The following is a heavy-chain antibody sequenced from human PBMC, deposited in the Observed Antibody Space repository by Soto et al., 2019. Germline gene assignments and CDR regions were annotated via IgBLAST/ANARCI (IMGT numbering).Heavy chain of an antibody. CDR2: INSDGSST. CDR1: GFTFSSYW. J-gene: IGHJ3*02. V-gene: IGHV3-74*01. D-gene: IGHD3-22*01. CDR3: ARGDYYGWDAFDI. Sequence: EVQLVESGGGLVQPGGSLRLSCAASGFTFSSYWMHWVRQAPGKGLVWVSRINSDGSSTSYADSVKGRFTISRDNAKNTLYMQMTSLRAEDTAVYYCARGDYYGWDAFDIWGQGTMVTVSS.